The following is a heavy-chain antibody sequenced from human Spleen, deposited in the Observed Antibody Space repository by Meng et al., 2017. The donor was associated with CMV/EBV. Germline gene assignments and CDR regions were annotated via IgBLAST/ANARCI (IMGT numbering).Heavy chain of an antibody. D-gene: IGHD2-2*01. J-gene: IGHJ6*02. CDR2: ISADNQNT. Sequence: ASVKVSCKAPRNFFTRHAITWVRQAPGQGLERMGWISADNQNTNLIQKFQGRITLTTDTSTSTAYMELRSLRSDDTAVYYCARGQYCSSTSCYVGDYYGMDVWGQGTTVTVSS. CDR1: RNFFTRHA. V-gene: IGHV1-18*01. CDR3: ARGQYCSSTSCYVGDYYGMDV.